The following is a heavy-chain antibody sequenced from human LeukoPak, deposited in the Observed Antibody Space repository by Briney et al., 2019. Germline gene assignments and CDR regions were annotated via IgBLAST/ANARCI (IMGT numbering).Heavy chain of an antibody. D-gene: IGHD6-13*01. J-gene: IGHJ3*02. CDR1: GGSISSSSYY. Sequence: PSETLSLTCTVSGGSISSSSYYWGWIRQPPGKGLEWIGEINHSGSTNYNPSLKSRVTISVDTSKNQFSLKLSSVTAADTAVYYCARTSPAIGTRDAFDIWGQGTMVTVSS. CDR2: INHSGST. CDR3: ARTSPAIGTRDAFDI. V-gene: IGHV4-39*07.